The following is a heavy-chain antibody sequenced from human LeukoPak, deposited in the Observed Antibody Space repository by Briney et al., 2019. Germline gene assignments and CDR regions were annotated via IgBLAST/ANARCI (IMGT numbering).Heavy chain of an antibody. CDR1: GFTFSSYE. CDR3: ARDYN. V-gene: IGHV3-7*01. CDR2: IKPDGRET. J-gene: IGHJ4*02. Sequence: GGSLRLSCAASGFTFSSYEMNWVRQAPGKGLEWVANIKPDGRETYYVDSVKGRFTISRDNAKTSLYPQMNSLRAEDTAVYYCARDYNLGQGTLVTVSS.